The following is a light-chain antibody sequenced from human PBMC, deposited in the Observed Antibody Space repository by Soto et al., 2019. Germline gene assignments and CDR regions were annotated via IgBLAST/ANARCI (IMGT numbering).Light chain of an antibody. CDR1: QSISSY. V-gene: IGKV1-39*01. CDR3: QQSYSTHTWT. J-gene: IGKJ1*01. Sequence: DIQMTQSPSSLSASVGDRVTITCRASQSISSYLNWYQQKPGKAPKLLIYAASSFQSGVPSRFSGSGSGTDFTLTISSLQPEDFVTYYCQQSYSTHTWTFGQGTKVEIK. CDR2: AAS.